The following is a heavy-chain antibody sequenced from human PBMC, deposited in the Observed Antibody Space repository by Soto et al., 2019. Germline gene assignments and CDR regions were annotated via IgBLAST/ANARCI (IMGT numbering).Heavy chain of an antibody. CDR2: IAGTVGST. J-gene: IGHJ4*02. D-gene: IGHD6-6*01. CDR1: GFTFTNHA. V-gene: IGHV3-23*01. Sequence: EVQLLESGGGFVHPGGSLRLSCAASGFTFTNHAMSWVRQAPGKGLEWVAAIAGTVGSTYYADSVKGRFTISRDNSNNTLYLQMSSLRTEETAVYYCAKDRTIAARHFDYWCQGILVTVSS. CDR3: AKDRTIAARHFDY.